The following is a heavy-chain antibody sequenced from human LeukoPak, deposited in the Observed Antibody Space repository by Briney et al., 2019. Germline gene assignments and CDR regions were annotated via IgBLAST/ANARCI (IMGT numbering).Heavy chain of an antibody. CDR2: FESHDDK. CDR3: ARSITGTSTVLDY. J-gene: IGHJ4*02. CDR1: GLSLSTSGMR. Sequence: SGPALFHPPPPLPLTCTLSGLSLSTSGMRVSWIRQPPVKDMEWLAPFESHDDKYSITSQKTRLTISQDTCTNQVVLTRPYMDPVDTATYYCARSITGTSTVLDYWGQGTLVTVSS. D-gene: IGHD1-20*01. V-gene: IGHV2-70*01.